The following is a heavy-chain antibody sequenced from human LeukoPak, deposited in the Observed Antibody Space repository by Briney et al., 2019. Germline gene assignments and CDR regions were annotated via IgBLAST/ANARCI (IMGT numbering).Heavy chain of an antibody. CDR2: ISDSDSDT. Sequence: GESLRLSCEASGFTFTNFAMGWVRQTPGKGLEWVSAISDSDSDTYYAVSVKGRFTVSRDNSKNTVYLDMNSLRVDDTAVYYCTKDRGSRWLDFAATFDSWGQGTLVTVSS. V-gene: IGHV3-23*01. D-gene: IGHD6-13*01. CDR1: GFTFTNFA. J-gene: IGHJ4*02. CDR3: TKDRGSRWLDFAATFDS.